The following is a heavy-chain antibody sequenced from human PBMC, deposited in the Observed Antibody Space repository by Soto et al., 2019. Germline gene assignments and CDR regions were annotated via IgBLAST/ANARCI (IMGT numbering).Heavy chain of an antibody. Sequence: SETLSLTCTVSGGSISSTYYYWAWIRQPPGKGLEWIGNIYSTGSTYYNPSLKSRVIISIDTSKNQFYLNLSSVTAADTTVYYCARRVSWFGDFSPQFDYWGQGTLVTVSS. CDR2: IYSTGST. J-gene: IGHJ4*02. D-gene: IGHD3-10*01. V-gene: IGHV4-39*01. CDR1: GGSISSTYYY. CDR3: ARRVSWFGDFSPQFDY.